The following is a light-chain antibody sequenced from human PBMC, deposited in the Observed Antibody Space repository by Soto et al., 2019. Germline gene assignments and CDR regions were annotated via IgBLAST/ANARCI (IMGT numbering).Light chain of an antibody. CDR2: GGS. J-gene: IGKJ1*01. V-gene: IGKV3-20*01. Sequence: EIVLTQSPCTLSLSSGERATLPCRPSETVNSNYLAWYKQKRGQAPRLLIYGGSRRATGIPDRFSGSGSGTEFTLTITRLEPEDFAVYYCQQYGSSRTLGQGTKVDIK. CDR1: ETVNSNY. CDR3: QQYGSSRT.